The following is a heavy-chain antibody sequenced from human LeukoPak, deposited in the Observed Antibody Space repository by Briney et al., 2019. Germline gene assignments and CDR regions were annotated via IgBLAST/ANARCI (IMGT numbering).Heavy chain of an antibody. D-gene: IGHD3-10*01. CDR1: GYTFTGYY. V-gene: IGHV1-2*02. CDR2: INPNSGGT. J-gene: IGHJ3*02. Sequence: ASVKVSRKASGYTFTGYYMHWVRQAPGQGLEWMGWINPNSGGTNYAQKFQGRVTMTRDTSISTAYMELSRLRSDDTAVYYCATLWFGELLDAFDIWGQGTMVTVSS. CDR3: ATLWFGELLDAFDI.